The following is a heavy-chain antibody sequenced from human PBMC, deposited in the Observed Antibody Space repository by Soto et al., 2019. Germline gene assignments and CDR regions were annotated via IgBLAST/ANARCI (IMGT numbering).Heavy chain of an antibody. CDR3: AKGNSEYDFWSGYSGGMDV. J-gene: IGHJ6*02. D-gene: IGHD3-3*01. V-gene: IGHV3-23*01. CDR2: IRGRSTTT. CDR1: GFTFSTYA. Sequence: PGGSLRLSCAASGFTFSTYAMSWVRQAPGKGLEWVSVIRGRSTTTYYADSVRGRFTVSRDNSKNTVFLQMNNLRAEDTAVYYCAKGNSEYDFWSGYSGGMDVWGQGTTVTVSS.